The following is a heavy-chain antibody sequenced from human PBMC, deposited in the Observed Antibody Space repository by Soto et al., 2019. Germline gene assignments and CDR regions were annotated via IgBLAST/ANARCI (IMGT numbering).Heavy chain of an antibody. CDR3: TRGPPRVQWFDP. CDR2: IYFTGST. V-gene: IGHV4-61*01. Sequence: SETLSLTCTVSGGAVSSGTYYWSWIRQPPGKGLEWIGHIYFTGSTNYNPSLKSRVTISLDTSRNQFSLKLSSVTAADTAVYYCTRGPPRVQWFDPWGLGTLVTVSS. J-gene: IGHJ5*02. CDR1: GGAVSSGTYY.